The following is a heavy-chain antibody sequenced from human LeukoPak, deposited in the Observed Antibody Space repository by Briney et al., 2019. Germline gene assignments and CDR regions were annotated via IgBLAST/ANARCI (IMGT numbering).Heavy chain of an antibody. Sequence: SGGSLRLSCAASGFTFSIYAMSWVRQAPGKGLEWVSAISGSGGSTYYADSVKGRSTISRDNSKNTLYLQMNSLRAEDTAVYYCAKSDFWSGYYMSWYFDLWGRGTLVTVSS. CDR3: AKSDFWSGYYMSWYFDL. CDR2: ISGSGGST. V-gene: IGHV3-23*01. CDR1: GFTFSIYA. J-gene: IGHJ2*01. D-gene: IGHD3-3*01.